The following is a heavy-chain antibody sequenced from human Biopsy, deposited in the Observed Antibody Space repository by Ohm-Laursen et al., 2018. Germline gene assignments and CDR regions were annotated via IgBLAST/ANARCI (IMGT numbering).Heavy chain of an antibody. CDR3: ALQSVAQMKNFDY. CDR2: ISPKSGGT. D-gene: IGHD6-19*01. CDR1: GYTFTNYY. V-gene: IGHV1-2*02. Sequence: GASVKVSCKASGYTFTNYYIHWVRQAPRQGLEWMGWISPKSGGTNYAQKFQGNITMTKNTSMSTAYMEMSRLRSDETAVYYCALQSVAQMKNFDYWGQGTLVTVSS. J-gene: IGHJ4*02.